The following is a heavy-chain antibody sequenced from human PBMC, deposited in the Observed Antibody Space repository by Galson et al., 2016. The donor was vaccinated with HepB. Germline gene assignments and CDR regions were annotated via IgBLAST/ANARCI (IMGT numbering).Heavy chain of an antibody. Sequence: SLRLSCAASGFSFNSYDMNWVRQAPGKGLEWVSIISANGEAAYYTDSVQGRFSISRDNSKKMLFLEVSSLRAEDTAVYYCAGRAELALGRYWYIFGMDVWCQGPTVTVSS. J-gene: IGHJ6*02. CDR2: ISANGEAA. CDR3: AGRAELALGRYWYIFGMDV. D-gene: IGHD1-1*01. CDR1: GFSFNSYD. V-gene: IGHV3-23*01.